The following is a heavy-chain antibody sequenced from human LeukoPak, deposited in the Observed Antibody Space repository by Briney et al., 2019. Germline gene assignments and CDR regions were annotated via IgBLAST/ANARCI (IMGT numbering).Heavy chain of an antibody. CDR3: ARAWLRRKYYYYMDV. J-gene: IGHJ6*03. CDR1: GYTFSNYG. CDR2: ISGFNGHT. V-gene: IGHV1-18*04. Sequence: GASVKVSCKASGYTFSNYGISWVRQAPGHGLEWMGWISGFNGHTEYSQKSQGRVTMITDTSTSTAYMEVRSLRSDDTAAYYCARAWLRRKYYYYMDVWGKGTTVTVSS. D-gene: IGHD5-12*01.